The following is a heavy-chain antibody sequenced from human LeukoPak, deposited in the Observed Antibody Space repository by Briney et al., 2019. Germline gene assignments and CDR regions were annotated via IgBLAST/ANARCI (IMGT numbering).Heavy chain of an antibody. D-gene: IGHD5-24*01. V-gene: IGHV4-59*06. CDR1: GGSISSYY. CDR3: VRNYRDDWLFDY. J-gene: IGHJ4*02. Sequence: PSETLSLTCTVSGGSISSYYWSWIRQPPGKGLEWIGYIYYSGSTYYNSSLKSRVTISVDTSKNQFSLKMSSVTAADTAVYYCVRNYRDDWLFDYWGQGTLVTVSS. CDR2: IYYSGST.